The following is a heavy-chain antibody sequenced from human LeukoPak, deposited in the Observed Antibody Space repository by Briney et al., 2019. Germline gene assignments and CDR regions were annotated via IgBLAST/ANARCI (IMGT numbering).Heavy chain of an antibody. V-gene: IGHV5-51*01. CDR3: AIKLFAMEPPHFDY. D-gene: IGHD1-14*01. CDR1: GYSFTSYC. Sequence: GESLKISCKGSGYSFTSYCIGWVRQMPGKGLEWMGIIYPGDSDTRFGPSFQGQVTISADKSISTAYLQWSSLKASDTARYYCAIKLFAMEPPHFDYWGQGTLVTVSS. CDR2: IYPGDSDT. J-gene: IGHJ4*02.